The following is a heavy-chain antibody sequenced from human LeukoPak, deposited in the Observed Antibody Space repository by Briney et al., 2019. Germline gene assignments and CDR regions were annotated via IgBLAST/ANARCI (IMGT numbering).Heavy chain of an antibody. CDR1: GYTFIGYF. V-gene: IGHV1-2*06. J-gene: IGHJ4*02. Sequence: ASVKVSCKASGYTFIGYFTNWVRQAPGQGLEWMGRINPNSGGTNYAQKFQGRVTMTRDTSISTAYMELSRLRSDDTAVYYCARDHEDCSSASCYDWGQGTLVTVSS. CDR2: INPNSGGT. CDR3: ARDHEDCSSASCYD. D-gene: IGHD2-2*01.